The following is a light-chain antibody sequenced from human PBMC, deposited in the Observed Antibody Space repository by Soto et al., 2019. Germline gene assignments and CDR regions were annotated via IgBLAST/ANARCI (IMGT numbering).Light chain of an antibody. CDR3: QQYGTSPFT. J-gene: IGKJ3*01. CDR1: QSVSTY. Sequence: EIVLTQSPGTLSLSPGERATLSCRASQSVSTYLAWYQQKPGQAPRLLIYGASSRATGIPDRFSGSGSGTDFTLTISRRQPGDFAVYYCQQYGTSPFTFGPGTKVDIK. V-gene: IGKV3-20*01. CDR2: GAS.